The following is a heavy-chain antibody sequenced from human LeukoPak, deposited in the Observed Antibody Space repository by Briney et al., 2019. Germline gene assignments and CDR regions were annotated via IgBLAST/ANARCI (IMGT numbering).Heavy chain of an antibody. CDR3: ARHKEPDYDILTGYYGGYYFDY. D-gene: IGHD3-9*01. Sequence: SETQSLTCTVSGGSISSSSYYWGWIRQPPGKGLEWIGSIYYIGSTYYNPSLKSRVTISVDTAKNQFSLKLSSVTAADTAVYYCARHKEPDYDILTGYYGGYYFDYWGQGTLVTVSS. CDR1: GGSISSSSYY. V-gene: IGHV4-39*01. J-gene: IGHJ4*02. CDR2: IYYIGST.